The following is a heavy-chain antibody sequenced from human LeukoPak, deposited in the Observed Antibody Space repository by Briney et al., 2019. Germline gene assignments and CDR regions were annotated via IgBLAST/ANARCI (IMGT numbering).Heavy chain of an antibody. CDR2: IREDGSEK. D-gene: IGHD3-10*01. Sequence: GGSLTLSCTVSGFRFSSYWMSWVRQAPGKGLEWVANIREDGSEKYYVDSVKGQFTISRDNAKNSLFLQMDSLRAEDTAVYYCARDLAGHYYGSGSSFDYWGQGTLVTVSS. CDR1: GFRFSSYW. CDR3: ARDLAGHYYGSGSSFDY. V-gene: IGHV3-7*01. J-gene: IGHJ4*02.